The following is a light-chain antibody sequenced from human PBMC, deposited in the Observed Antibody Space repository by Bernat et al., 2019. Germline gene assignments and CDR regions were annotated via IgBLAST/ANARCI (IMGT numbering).Light chain of an antibody. CDR3: CSRDLSGNNLL. CDR2: GKN. Sequence: SSELTQDPAVSVALGQTVRITCQGATLRSYYASWYQHKPGQAPILVIYGKNNRPSGIPDRFSGYSSGNTASLTITGDQAADEDDYYCCSRDLSGNNLLLGGGTRLTVL. CDR1: TLRSYY. J-gene: IGLJ2*01. V-gene: IGLV3-19*01.